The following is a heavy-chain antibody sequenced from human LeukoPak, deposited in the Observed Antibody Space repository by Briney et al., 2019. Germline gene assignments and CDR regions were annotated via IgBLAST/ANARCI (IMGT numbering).Heavy chain of an antibody. CDR2: IIPILGTA. D-gene: IGHD6-13*01. J-gene: IGHJ5*02. Sequence: ASVKVSCKASGYTFTGYYIHRVRQAPGQGLEWMGGIIPILGTANYAQKFQGRVTITADKSTSTAYMELSSLRSEDTAVYYCARFRLDSSSWWQNWFDPWGQGTLVTVSS. CDR1: GYTFTGYY. CDR3: ARFRLDSSSWWQNWFDP. V-gene: IGHV1-69*10.